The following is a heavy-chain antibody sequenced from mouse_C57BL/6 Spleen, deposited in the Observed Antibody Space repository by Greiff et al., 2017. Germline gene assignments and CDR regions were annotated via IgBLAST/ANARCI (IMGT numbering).Heavy chain of an antibody. CDR3: ARWHYGSSLFAY. CDR1: GYTFTSYW. CDR2: IYPGSGST. Sequence: QVQLQQPGAELVKPGASVKMSCKASGYTFTSYWITWVKQRPGQGLEWIGDIYPGSGSTNYNEKFKSKATLTVYTSSSTAYMQLSSLTSEDSAVYDCARWHYGSSLFAYWGQGTLVTVSA. D-gene: IGHD1-1*01. V-gene: IGHV1-55*01. J-gene: IGHJ3*01.